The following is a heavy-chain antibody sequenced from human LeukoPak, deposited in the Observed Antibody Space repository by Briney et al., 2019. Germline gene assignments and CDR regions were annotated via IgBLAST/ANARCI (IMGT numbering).Heavy chain of an antibody. D-gene: IGHD2-2*01. CDR3: ASGACSRTSCYSLDY. J-gene: IGHJ4*02. Sequence: SVKVSCKASGGTFSNHAISWVGQAPGQGLEWMGGIIPIFDSAGYARKFQDRITIIADGSTNTAYMELYSLRPEDTAVYYCASGACSRTSCYSLDYWGQGTLVTVSS. V-gene: IGHV1-69*13. CDR1: GGTFSNHA. CDR2: IIPIFDSA.